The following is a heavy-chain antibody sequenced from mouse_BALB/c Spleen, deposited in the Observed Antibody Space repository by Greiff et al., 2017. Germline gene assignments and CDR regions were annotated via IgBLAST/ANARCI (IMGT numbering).Heavy chain of an antibody. J-gene: IGHJ2*01. V-gene: IGHV1-12*01. Sequence: LQQPGAELVKPGASVKMSCKASGYTFTSYNMHWVKQTPGQGLEWIGAIYPGNGDTSYNQKFKGKATLTADKSSSTAYMQLSSLTSEDSAVYYCARSGYYGSSYYFDYWGQGTTLTVSS. D-gene: IGHD1-1*01. CDR3: ARSGYYGSSYYFDY. CDR2: IYPGNGDT. CDR1: GYTFTSYN.